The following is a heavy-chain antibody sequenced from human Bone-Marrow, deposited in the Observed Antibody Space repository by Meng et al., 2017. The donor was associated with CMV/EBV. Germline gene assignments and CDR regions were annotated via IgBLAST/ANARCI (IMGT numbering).Heavy chain of an antibody. CDR1: GGSISSSTDY. D-gene: IGHD1-26*01. Sequence: SETLSLTCTVSGGSISSSTDYWAWIRQPPGKGLEWIGSVNYGGSPYSNPFLKSRVTISVDTSKNQFSLKLSSVTAAETAVYYCARSTGAAAYDPWGQGTLVTVSS. J-gene: IGHJ5*02. V-gene: IGHV4-39*01. CDR3: ARSTGAAAYDP. CDR2: VNYGGSP.